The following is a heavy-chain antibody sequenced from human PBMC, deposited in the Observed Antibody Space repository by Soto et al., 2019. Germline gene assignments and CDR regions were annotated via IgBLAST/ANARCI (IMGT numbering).Heavy chain of an antibody. CDR2: IYYSGST. CDR1: GGSISSSSYY. V-gene: IGHV4-39*01. CDR3: ARHGPAGVPSGWYYFYFDY. J-gene: IGHJ4*02. D-gene: IGHD6-19*01. Sequence: NPSETLSLTCTVSGGSISSSSYYWGWIRQPPGKGLEWIGSIYYSGSTYYNPSLKSRVTISVDTSKNQFSLKLSSVTAADTAVYYCARHGPAGVPSGWYYFYFDYWGQGTLVTVSS.